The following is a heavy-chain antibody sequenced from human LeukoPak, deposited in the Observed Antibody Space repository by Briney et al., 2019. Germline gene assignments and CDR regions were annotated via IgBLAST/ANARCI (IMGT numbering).Heavy chain of an antibody. CDR2: ITPSGGST. D-gene: IGHD5-18*01. V-gene: IGHV1-46*01. J-gene: IGHJ6*03. CDR3: ARDGEVASSYGYYYYYMDV. CDR1: GYTFTTYY. Sequence: ASVKVSCKASGYTFTTYYMHWVRQAPGQGLEWMGIITPSGGSTSYAQKFQGRVTMTRDTSTRTVYMELSSLRSEDTAVYYCARDGEVASSYGYYYYYMDVWGKGTTVTVSS.